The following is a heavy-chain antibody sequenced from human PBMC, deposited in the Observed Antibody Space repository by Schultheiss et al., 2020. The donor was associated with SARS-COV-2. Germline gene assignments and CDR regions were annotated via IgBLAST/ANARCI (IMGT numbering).Heavy chain of an antibody. Sequence: SQTLSLTCTVSGGSISSGGYYWSWIRQHPGKGLEWIGYIYYSGSTYYNPSLKSRVTISVDTSKNQFSLKLSSVTAADTALYYCARDRGRYYFDYWGQGTLVTVSS. J-gene: IGHJ4*02. CDR2: IYYSGST. D-gene: IGHD1-26*01. CDR1: GGSISSGGYY. V-gene: IGHV4-31*03. CDR3: ARDRGRYYFDY.